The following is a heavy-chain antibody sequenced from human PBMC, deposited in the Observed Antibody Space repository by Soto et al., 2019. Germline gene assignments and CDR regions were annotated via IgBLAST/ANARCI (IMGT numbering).Heavy chain of an antibody. D-gene: IGHD3-22*01. J-gene: IGHJ4*02. Sequence: KPSETLSLTCTVSGGSISSYYWSWIRQPPGKGLEWIGYIYYSGSTNYNPSLKSRVTISVDTSKNQFSLKLSSVTAADTAVYYCARSTYYDSSGYSDYWGQGTQVTVSS. V-gene: IGHV4-59*01. CDR1: GGSISSYY. CDR3: ARSTYYDSSGYSDY. CDR2: IYYSGST.